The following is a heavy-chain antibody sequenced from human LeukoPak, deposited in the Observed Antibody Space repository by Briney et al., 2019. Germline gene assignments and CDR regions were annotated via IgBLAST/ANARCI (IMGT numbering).Heavy chain of an antibody. D-gene: IGHD4/OR15-4a*01. CDR2: ISYDGSNK. J-gene: IGHJ6*03. V-gene: IGHV3-30*04. CDR3: VRASMVSYYYYYMDV. CDR1: GFTFSSYA. Sequence: GGSLRLSCAASGFTFSSYAMHWVRQAPGKGLEWVAVISYDGSNKYYADSVKGRFTISRDNSKNTLYLQMNSLRAEDTAVYYCVRASMVSYYYYYMDVWGKGTTVTVSS.